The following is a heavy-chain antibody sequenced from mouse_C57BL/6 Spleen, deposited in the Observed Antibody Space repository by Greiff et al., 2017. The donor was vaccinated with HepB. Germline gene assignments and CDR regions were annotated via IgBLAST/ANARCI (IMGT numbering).Heavy chain of an antibody. J-gene: IGHJ4*01. V-gene: IGHV1-64*01. CDR3: ARSGPGPECYAMDY. CDR1: GYTFTSYW. CDR2: IHPNSGST. Sequence: VQLQQPGAELVKPGASVKLSCKASGYTFTSYWMHWVKQRPGQGLEWIGMIHPNSGSTNYNEKFKSKATLTVDKSSSTAYMQLSSLTSEDSAVYYCARSGPGPECYAMDYWGQGTSVTVSS. D-gene: IGHD1-3*01.